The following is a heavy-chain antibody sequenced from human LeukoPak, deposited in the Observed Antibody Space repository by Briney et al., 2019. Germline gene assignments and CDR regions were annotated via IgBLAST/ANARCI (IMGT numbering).Heavy chain of an antibody. CDR1: GGSISSYY. Sequence: SETLSLTCTVSGGSISSYYWSWIRQPPGKGLEWIGYIYTSGSTNYNPSLKSRVTISVDTSKNQFSLKLSSVTAADTAVYYCARQEEGRDYDILTGFYYYYYMDVWGKGTTVTVSS. D-gene: IGHD3-9*01. J-gene: IGHJ6*03. CDR3: ARQEEGRDYDILTGFYYYYYMDV. V-gene: IGHV4-4*09. CDR2: IYTSGST.